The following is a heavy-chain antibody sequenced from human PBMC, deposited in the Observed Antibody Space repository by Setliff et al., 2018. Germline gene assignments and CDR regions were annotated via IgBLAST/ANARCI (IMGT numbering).Heavy chain of an antibody. CDR3: VKGTNVVMVYTGFDH. CDR2: IWDDGGNK. J-gene: IGHJ4*01. Sequence: PGGSLRLSCAASGFTFSSYRMHWVRQAPGKGLEWVAVIWDDGGNKYHADSVKGRFTISRDNSKNTLYLQMNSLRAADTAVYYCVKGTNVVMVYTGFDHWGQGTLVTVSS. D-gene: IGHD2-8*01. V-gene: IGHV3-33*06. CDR1: GFTFSSYR.